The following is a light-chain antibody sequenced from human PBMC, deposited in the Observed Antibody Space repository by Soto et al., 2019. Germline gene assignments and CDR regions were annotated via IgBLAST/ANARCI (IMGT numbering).Light chain of an antibody. CDR1: SSDVGNYKF. Sequence: QSVLAQPASVSGSPGQSITISCTGSSSDVGNYKFVSWYQQYPGKAPKVMLYEVSKRPSGVSYRFSGSQSGNTASLTISGLQAEDEADYYCCSYAGSYSSYFFGTGTMVTVL. V-gene: IGLV2-23*02. J-gene: IGLJ1*01. CDR3: CSYAGSYSSYF. CDR2: EVS.